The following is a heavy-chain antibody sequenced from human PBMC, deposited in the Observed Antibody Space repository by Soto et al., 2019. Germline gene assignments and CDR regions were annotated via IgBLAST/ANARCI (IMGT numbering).Heavy chain of an antibody. D-gene: IGHD6-13*01. CDR3: VRRHVSATGIDWFDP. V-gene: IGHV1-3*01. Sequence: QVQLVQSGTEVKKPGASVKVSCKASGYTFTSYGIHWVRQAPGQRLECMGWINAANGDTKYSPKFQGSVTITRDTSASTAYMKLSSLRSEDTAVYYCVRRHVSATGIDWFDPWGQGTLVTVSS. J-gene: IGHJ5*02. CDR1: GYTFTSYG. CDR2: INAANGDT.